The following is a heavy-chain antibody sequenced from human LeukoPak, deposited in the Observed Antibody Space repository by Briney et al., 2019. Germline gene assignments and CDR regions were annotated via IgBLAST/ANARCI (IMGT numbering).Heavy chain of an antibody. J-gene: IGHJ4*02. Sequence: PSETLSFTCSVFGDFVNCYFVNWGQQPPGEGVGWIVLFYKIGTTNYNPSLQSRLTISADTSKNQFSLQLSSVTASDTAVYYCISGVGWQPDYWGQGALVTVSS. CDR3: ISGVGWQPDY. CDR2: FYKIGTT. CDR1: GDFVNCYF. V-gene: IGHV4-4*09. D-gene: IGHD2-15*01.